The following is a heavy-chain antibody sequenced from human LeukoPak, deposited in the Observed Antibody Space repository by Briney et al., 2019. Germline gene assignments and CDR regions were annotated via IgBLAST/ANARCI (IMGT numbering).Heavy chain of an antibody. V-gene: IGHV3-74*01. D-gene: IGHD1-26*01. CDR2: INSDGSST. Sequence: GGSLRLSCAASGFTFSSYRMYWVRQVPGKGLVWVSRINSDGSSTSDADSVKGRFTISRDNAKNTLYLQMNSLRAEDTAVYYCATGVGHAFGIWGQGTMVTVSS. CDR1: GFTFSSYR. J-gene: IGHJ3*02. CDR3: ATGVGHAFGI.